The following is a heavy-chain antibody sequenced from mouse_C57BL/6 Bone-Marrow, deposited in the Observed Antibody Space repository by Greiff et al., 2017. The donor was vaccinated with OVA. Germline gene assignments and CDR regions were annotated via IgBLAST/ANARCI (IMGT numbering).Heavy chain of an antibody. CDR1: GYTFTSYW. J-gene: IGHJ2*01. V-gene: IGHV1-50*01. CDR2: IDPSDSYT. CDR3: ARGRQDY. Sequence: QVQLKQPGAELVKPGASVKLSCKASGYTFTSYWMQWVKQRPGQGLEWIGEIDPSDSYTNYNQKFKGKATLTVDTSSSTAYMQLSSLTSEDSAVYYCARGRQDYWGQGTTLTVSS. D-gene: IGHD3-2*01.